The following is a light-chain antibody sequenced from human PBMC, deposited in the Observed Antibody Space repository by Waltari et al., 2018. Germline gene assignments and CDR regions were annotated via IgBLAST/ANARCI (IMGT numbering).Light chain of an antibody. CDR3: QQYNNWPPYT. CDR2: GAS. Sequence: EIVMTQSPATLSVSPGERATSACRASQSVSSNLAWYQQKPGQAPRLLIYGASTRATGIPARFSGSGSGTEFTLTISSMQSEDFAVYYCQQYNNWPPYTFGQGTKLEIK. CDR1: QSVSSN. V-gene: IGKV3-15*01. J-gene: IGKJ2*01.